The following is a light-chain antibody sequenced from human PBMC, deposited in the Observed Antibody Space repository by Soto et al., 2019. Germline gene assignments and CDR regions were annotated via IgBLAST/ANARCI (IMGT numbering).Light chain of an antibody. Sequence: QSALVQPPSASGTPGQRITRSCSGSTSNIESHPVNWFQQVPGAPPKLLIKTNNQRPSGVPDRFSGSKSGASASLAISGLQSEDEGTYYCATWDDSRNGVFGSGTKVTVL. CDR2: TNN. J-gene: IGLJ1*01. CDR1: TSNIESHP. CDR3: ATWDDSRNGV. V-gene: IGLV1-44*01.